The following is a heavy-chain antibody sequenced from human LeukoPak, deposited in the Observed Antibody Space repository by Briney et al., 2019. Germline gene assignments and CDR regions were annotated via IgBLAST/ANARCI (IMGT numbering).Heavy chain of an antibody. V-gene: IGHV3-30*18. D-gene: IGHD3-10*01. Sequence: GRSLRLSCAASGFTFSSYGMPWVRQAPGKGLEWVAVISYDGSNKYYADSVKGRFTISRDNSKNTLYLQMNSLRAEDTAVYYCAKGAGELVDYWGQGTLVTVSS. CDR1: GFTFSSYG. CDR2: ISYDGSNK. J-gene: IGHJ4*02. CDR3: AKGAGELVDY.